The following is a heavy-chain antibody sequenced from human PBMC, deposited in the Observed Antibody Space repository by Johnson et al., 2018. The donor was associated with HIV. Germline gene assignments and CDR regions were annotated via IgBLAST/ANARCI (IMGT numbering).Heavy chain of an antibody. CDR3: ARGGSGWYFAFDI. CDR2: ISYDGSNK. CDR1: GFTFSSYA. J-gene: IGHJ3*02. V-gene: IGHV3-30-3*01. Sequence: QVQLVESGGGVVQPGRSLRLSCAASGFTFSSYAMHWVRKAPGKGLEWVAVISYDGSNKYYADSVKGRFTISRDNSKNTLYLQMNSLRAEDTAVYYCARGGSGWYFAFDIWGQGTMVTVSS. D-gene: IGHD6-19*01.